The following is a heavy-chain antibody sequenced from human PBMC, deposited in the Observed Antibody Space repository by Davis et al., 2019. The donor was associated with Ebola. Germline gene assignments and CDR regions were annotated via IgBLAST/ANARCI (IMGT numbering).Heavy chain of an antibody. CDR3: AKHLWHYGSGSSFSDLDS. D-gene: IGHD3-10*01. V-gene: IGHV3-72*01. CDR2: TKNKAYSYRT. J-gene: IGHJ4*02. Sequence: PGGSLRLSCEASGFSFSDHFVDWVRQAPGKGLEWVGRTKNKAYSYRTEYAASVRGRFTISRDDSQNSVYLQMNSLKTEDTAVYYCAKHLWHYGSGSSFSDLDSWGQGTLVTVSS. CDR1: GFSFSDHF.